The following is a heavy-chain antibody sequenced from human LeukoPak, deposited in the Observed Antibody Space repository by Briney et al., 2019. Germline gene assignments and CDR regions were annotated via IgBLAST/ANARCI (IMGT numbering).Heavy chain of an antibody. CDR2: IRYSGST. CDR3: ARAGPRRDGYNVDY. J-gene: IGHJ4*02. V-gene: IGHV4-59*01. CDR1: GGSISSYY. Sequence: NPSETLSLTCTVSGGSISSYYWSWIRQPPGKGLEWIGYIRYSGSTNYNPSLKSRVTISVDTSKNQFSLKLSSVTAADTAVYYCARAGPRRDGYNVDYWGQGTLVTVSS. D-gene: IGHD5-24*01.